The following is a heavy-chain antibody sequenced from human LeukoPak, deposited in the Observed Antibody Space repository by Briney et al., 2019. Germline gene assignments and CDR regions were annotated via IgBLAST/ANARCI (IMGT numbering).Heavy chain of an antibody. V-gene: IGHV1-18*01. CDR3: ARGVRGVTSNWFDP. J-gene: IGHJ5*02. D-gene: IGHD3-10*01. CDR2: ISAYNGNT. CDR1: GYTFTSYG. Sequence: ASVKVSCKAFGYTFTSYGISWVRQAPGQGLEWMGWISAYNGNTNYAQKLQGRVTMTTDTSTSTAYMELRSLRSDDTAVYYCARGVRGVTSNWFDPWGQGTLVTVSS.